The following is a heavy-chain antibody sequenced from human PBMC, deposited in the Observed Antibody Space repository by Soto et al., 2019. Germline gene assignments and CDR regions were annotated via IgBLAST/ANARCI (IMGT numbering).Heavy chain of an antibody. V-gene: IGHV5-10-1*01. Sequence: PXDSLKISCKGSGYSFTSYWISLVRQMPGKGLEWMGRIDPSDSYTNYSPSFQGHVTISADKSISTAYLQWSSLKASDTAMYYCARHPYYYDSSGTDAAPYYYYGMDVWGQGTTVTVSS. J-gene: IGHJ6*02. D-gene: IGHD3-22*01. CDR1: GYSFTSYW. CDR2: IDPSDSYT. CDR3: ARHPYYYDSSGTDAAPYYYYGMDV.